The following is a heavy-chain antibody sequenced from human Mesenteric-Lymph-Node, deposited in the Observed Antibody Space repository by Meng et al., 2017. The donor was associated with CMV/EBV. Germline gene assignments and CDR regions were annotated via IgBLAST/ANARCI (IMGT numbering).Heavy chain of an antibody. Sequence: SCEASGYTFNAYAVHWVRQAPGQRLQWMGRINSANGDTKYSQKFQDRVTITRDTSISSAYMELSRLRSDDTAVYYCASIQSDTMAFDYWGQGTLVTVSS. D-gene: IGHD3-3*01. J-gene: IGHJ4*02. CDR3: ASIQSDTMAFDY. CDR2: INSANGDT. CDR1: GYTFNAYA. V-gene: IGHV1-3*01.